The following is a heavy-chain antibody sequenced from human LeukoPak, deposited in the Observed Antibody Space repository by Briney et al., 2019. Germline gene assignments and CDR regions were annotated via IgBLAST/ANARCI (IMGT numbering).Heavy chain of an antibody. V-gene: IGHV1-8*01. D-gene: IGHD5-12*01. CDR3: ARDSPGYGGTVFDY. CDR2: MNPNSGNT. J-gene: IGHJ4*02. Sequence: ASVKVSCKASGYTFTSYDINWVRPATGQGLEWMGWMNPNSGNTGYAQKFQGRVTMTRNTSISTAYMELSSLRSEDTAVYYCARDSPGYGGTVFDYWGQGTLVTVSS. CDR1: GYTFTSYD.